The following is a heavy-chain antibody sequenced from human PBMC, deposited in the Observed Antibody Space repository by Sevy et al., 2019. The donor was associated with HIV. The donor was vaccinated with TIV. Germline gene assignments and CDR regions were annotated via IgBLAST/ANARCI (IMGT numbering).Heavy chain of an antibody. CDR3: AREGCSKPHDY. CDR2: FSFGCGKI. CDR1: GFTFSSYA. V-gene: IGHV3-23*01. Sequence: GGSLRLSCAASGFTFSSYAMSWVRQAPGKGLEWVSTFSFGCGKINYADSVKGRFTISRDNSKSTLYLQMHSLRAEVTAVYYRAREGCSKPHDYWGQGTLVTVSS. J-gene: IGHJ4*02. D-gene: IGHD3-10*02.